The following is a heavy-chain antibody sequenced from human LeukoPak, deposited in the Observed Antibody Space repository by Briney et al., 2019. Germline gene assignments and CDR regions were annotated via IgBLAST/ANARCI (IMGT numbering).Heavy chain of an antibody. D-gene: IGHD6-19*01. CDR3: AKDSWAVAANFDY. Sequence: GGSLRLSCAASGFTFSSYAMSWVRQAPGKGLEWVSAISGSGGSTYYADSVRGRFTISRDNSKNTLYLQMNSLGAEDTAVYYCAKDSWAVAANFDYWGQGTLVTVSS. J-gene: IGHJ4*02. CDR2: ISGSGGST. V-gene: IGHV3-23*01. CDR1: GFTFSSYA.